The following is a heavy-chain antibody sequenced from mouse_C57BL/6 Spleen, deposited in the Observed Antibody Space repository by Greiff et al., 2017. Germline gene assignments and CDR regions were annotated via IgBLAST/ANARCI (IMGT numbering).Heavy chain of an antibody. D-gene: IGHD1-1*01. CDR1: GYTFTSYW. J-gene: IGHJ2*01. CDR3: AREGTTVVATRYFDY. Sequence: QVQLQQPGAELVKPGASVKLSCKASGYTFTSYWMHWVKQRPGQGLEWIGMIHPNSGSTNYNEKFKSKATLTVDKSSSTAYMQLSSLTAEDSAVYYCAREGTTVVATRYFDYWGQGTTLTVSS. CDR2: IHPNSGST. V-gene: IGHV1-64*01.